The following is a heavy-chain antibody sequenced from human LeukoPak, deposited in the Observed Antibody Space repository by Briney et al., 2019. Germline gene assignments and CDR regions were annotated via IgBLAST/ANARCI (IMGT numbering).Heavy chain of an antibody. V-gene: IGHV3-23*01. CDR1: GFTFSSYA. J-gene: IGHJ4*02. D-gene: IGHD2-2*01. CDR2: LSGSGYNT. CDR3: AKDPYGTRYFDY. Sequence: GGSLRLSCAASGFTFSSYALSWVRQAPGKGLEWVSSLSGSGYNTYYADSVKRRFTISRNNSKNTVYLQMNSLRAEHTAVYYCAKDPYGTRYFDYWGQGTLVTVSS.